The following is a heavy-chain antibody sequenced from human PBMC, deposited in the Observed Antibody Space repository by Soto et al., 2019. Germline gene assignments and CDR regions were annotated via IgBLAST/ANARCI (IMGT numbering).Heavy chain of an antibody. Sequence: GGSLRLSCAASGFTFSNAWMSWVRQAPGKGLEWVGRIKSKTDGGTTDYAAPVKGRFTISRDDSKNTLYLQMNSLKTEDTAVYYCTTADIAAAEYYFDYWGQGTLVTVSS. V-gene: IGHV3-15*01. CDR2: IKSKTDGGTT. CDR3: TTADIAAAEYYFDY. CDR1: GFTFSNAW. D-gene: IGHD6-13*01. J-gene: IGHJ4*02.